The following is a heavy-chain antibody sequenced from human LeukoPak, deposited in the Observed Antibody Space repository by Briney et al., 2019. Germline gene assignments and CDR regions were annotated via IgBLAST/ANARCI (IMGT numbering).Heavy chain of an antibody. D-gene: IGHD4-17*01. J-gene: IGHJ4*02. V-gene: IGHV3-53*01. CDR2: IYSGGST. CDR3: AREVYGDYWGPYFDY. CDR1: GFTVSSNY. Sequence: PGGSLRLSCAASGFTVSSNYMSWVRQAPGKGLEWVSVIYSGGSTYYADSVKGRFTISRDNSKNTLYLQMNSLRAEDTAVYYCAREVYGDYWGPYFDYWGQGTLVTVSS.